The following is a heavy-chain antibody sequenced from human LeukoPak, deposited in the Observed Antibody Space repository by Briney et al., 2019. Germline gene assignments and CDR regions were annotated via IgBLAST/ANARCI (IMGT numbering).Heavy chain of an antibody. V-gene: IGHV4-39*01. CDR3: ARHGDRPPPYYFDS. CDR2: ISHSGTT. D-gene: IGHD2-21*02. J-gene: IGHJ4*02. Sequence: SETLSLTCTVSGSSISGGTSYWGWIRQPPDKGLEWIGSISHSGTTYYSPSFNSRVTISIDTSKNQFSLKLTSVTTTDTAVYHCARHGDRPPPYYFDSWGQGTLVTVSS. CDR1: GSSISGGTSY.